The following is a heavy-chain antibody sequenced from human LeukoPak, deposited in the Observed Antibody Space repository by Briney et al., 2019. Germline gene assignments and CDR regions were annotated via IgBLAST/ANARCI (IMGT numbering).Heavy chain of an antibody. J-gene: IGHJ5*02. CDR2: ISAYNGDT. V-gene: IGHV1-18*01. D-gene: IGHD3-10*01. CDR3: ARVGSGSYFGWFDP. CDR1: GYTFTSYG. Sequence: ASVKVSCKASGYTFTSYGISWVRQAPGQGLEWMGWISAYNGDTNYAQKLQGRVTLTTDTSTSTAHMELRSLRSDDTAVYYCARVGSGSYFGWFDPWGQGTLVTVSS.